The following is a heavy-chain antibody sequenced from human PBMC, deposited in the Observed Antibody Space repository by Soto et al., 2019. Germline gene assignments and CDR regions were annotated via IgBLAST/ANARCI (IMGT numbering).Heavy chain of an antibody. Sequence: SETLSLTCAVYVGSISSSSYYWGWIRQHPGKGLERIGSIYYSGSTYYNPSLKSRVTISVDTFKNQFFLKLSSVTAADTAVYYCSVPLMITFGGVIVKFGLFDYWGQGTLVTVSS. CDR3: SVPLMITFGGVIVKFGLFDY. CDR2: IYYSGST. CDR1: VGSISSSSYY. V-gene: IGHV4-39*01. D-gene: IGHD3-16*02. J-gene: IGHJ4*02.